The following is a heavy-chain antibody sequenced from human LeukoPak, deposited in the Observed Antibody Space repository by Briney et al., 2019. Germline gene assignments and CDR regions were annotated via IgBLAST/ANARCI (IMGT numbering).Heavy chain of an antibody. CDR2: ISGSGGST. J-gene: IGHJ4*02. D-gene: IGHD3-22*01. CDR1: GFAFSFYA. Sequence: PGGSLRLSCAASGFAFSFYAMSWVRQAPGKGLEWVSAISGSGGSTYYADSVKGRFTISRDNSKNTLYLQMNSLRAEDTAVYYCAKEALGFYYDSPGLFDYWGQGTLVTVSS. V-gene: IGHV3-23*01. CDR3: AKEALGFYYDSPGLFDY.